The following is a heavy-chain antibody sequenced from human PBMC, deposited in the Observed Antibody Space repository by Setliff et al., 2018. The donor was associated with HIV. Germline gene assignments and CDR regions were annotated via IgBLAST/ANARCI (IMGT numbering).Heavy chain of an antibody. Sequence: SETLSLTCTISGGSISSAGYYWDWIRQYPGKGLEWIGSIYHSGSTKDNPSLKSRVTISIDKSKNQFSLKLNSVTAADTAVYYCARDFTYDNTGSLTGFGMDVWGQGTTVTAP. J-gene: IGHJ6*02. CDR1: GGSISSAGYY. CDR3: ARDFTYDNTGSLTGFGMDV. V-gene: IGHV4-31*03. CDR2: IYHSGST. D-gene: IGHD3-22*01.